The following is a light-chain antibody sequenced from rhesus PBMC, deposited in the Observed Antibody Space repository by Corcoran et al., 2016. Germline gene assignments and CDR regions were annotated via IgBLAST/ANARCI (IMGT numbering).Light chain of an antibody. V-gene: IGKV3-24*04. CDR2: GAS. J-gene: IGKJ1*01. CDR3: QQSSDLWT. CDR1: QSIDTF. Sequence: TVVTQSPATLSLSPGERATLSCRASQSIDTFLAWYQQKPGQPPRLLIYGASSRATGIPDSFSGSGAGTDFTLTISSLEPEDVGIYYCQQSSDLWTFGQGTKVEIK.